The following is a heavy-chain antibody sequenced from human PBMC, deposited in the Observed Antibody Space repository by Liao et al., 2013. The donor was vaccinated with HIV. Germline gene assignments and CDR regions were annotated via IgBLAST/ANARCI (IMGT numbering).Heavy chain of an antibody. CDR1: GGSISSSSYY. CDR2: IYYSGST. J-gene: IGHJ6*03. CDR3: ARRATRHGVWSGYYYYYMDV. V-gene: IGHV4-39*07. Sequence: QLQLQESGPGLVKPSETLSLTCTVSGGSISSSSYYWGWIRQPPGKGLEWIGSIYYSGSTYYNPSLKSRVTISVDTSKNQFSLKLRSVTAADTAVYYCARRATRHGVWSGYYYYYMDVWGKGTTVTVSS. D-gene: IGHD2-8*01.